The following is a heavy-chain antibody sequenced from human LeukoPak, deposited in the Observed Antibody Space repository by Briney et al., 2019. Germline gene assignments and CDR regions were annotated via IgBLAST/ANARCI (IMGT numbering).Heavy chain of an antibody. V-gene: IGHV3-7*01. Sequence: GGSLRLSCAASGFTFSDHWMSWVRQAPGRGLEWVANIKEDGSDKQYVDSVQGRFTISRDNAENSLYLQMNSLRAEDTAVYYCVRESSVWVGPGIGRPLDVWGKGTAVTVSS. CDR2: IKEDGSDK. CDR3: VRESSVWVGPGIGRPLDV. D-gene: IGHD3-16*01. J-gene: IGHJ6*04. CDR1: GFTFSDHW.